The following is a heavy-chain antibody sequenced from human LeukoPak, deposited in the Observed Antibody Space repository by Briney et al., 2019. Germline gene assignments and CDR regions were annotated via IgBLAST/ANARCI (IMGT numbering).Heavy chain of an antibody. J-gene: IGHJ4*02. CDR3: ARIRRLTTFAVVITNYFDY. CDR2: IYYSGST. D-gene: IGHD3-3*01. Sequence: SQTLSLTCTVSGGSISSGGYYWSWIRQHPGKGLEWIGYIYYSGSTYYNPSLKSRVTISVDTSKNQFSLKLSSVIAADTAVYYCARIRRLTTFAVVITNYFDYWGQGTLVTVSS. CDR1: GGSISSGGYY. V-gene: IGHV4-31*03.